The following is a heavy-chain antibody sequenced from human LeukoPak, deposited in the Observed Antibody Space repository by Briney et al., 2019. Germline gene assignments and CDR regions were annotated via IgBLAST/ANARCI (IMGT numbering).Heavy chain of an antibody. D-gene: IGHD5/OR15-5a*01. Sequence: ASVKVSCKVSGYTLTELSMHWVRQAPGKGLEWMGGFDPEDGETIYAQKFQGRVTITADESTSTAYMELSSLRSEDTAVYYCARVPGRGVYPYFDYWGQGTLVTVSS. V-gene: IGHV1-24*01. J-gene: IGHJ4*02. CDR2: FDPEDGET. CDR1: GYTLTELS. CDR3: ARVPGRGVYPYFDY.